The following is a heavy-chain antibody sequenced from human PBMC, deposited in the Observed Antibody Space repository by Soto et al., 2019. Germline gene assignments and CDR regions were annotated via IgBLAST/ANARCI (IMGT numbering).Heavy chain of an antibody. V-gene: IGHV3-23*01. CDR3: ARDRVWFGERGVDY. CDR1: GFTFSNYA. CDR2: IGGSGDWT. D-gene: IGHD3-10*01. J-gene: IGHJ4*02. Sequence: PGGSLRLSCAASGFTFSNYAMSWVRQAPGKGLEWVSAIGGSGDWTYYADSVKGRFTISRDNAKNSLYLQMNSLRAEDTAVYYCARDRVWFGERGVDYWGQGTLVTVSS.